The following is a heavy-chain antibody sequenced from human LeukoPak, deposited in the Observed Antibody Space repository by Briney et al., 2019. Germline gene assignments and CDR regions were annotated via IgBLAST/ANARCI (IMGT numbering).Heavy chain of an antibody. D-gene: IGHD2-2*01. CDR2: IKSKTDGGTT. CDR1: GFTFSNAW. J-gene: IGHJ6*02. V-gene: IGHV3-15*01. Sequence: SGGSLRLSCAASGFTFSNAWMSWVRQAPGKGLERVGRIKSKTDGGTTDYAAPVKGRFTISRDDPKNTLYLQMNSLKTEDTAVYYCTTDQTPGDYYYYYGMDVWGQGTTVTVSS. CDR3: TTDQTPGDYYYYYGMDV.